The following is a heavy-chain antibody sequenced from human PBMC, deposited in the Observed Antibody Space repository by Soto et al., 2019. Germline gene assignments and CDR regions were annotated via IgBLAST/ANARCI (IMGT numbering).Heavy chain of an antibody. CDR1: GFTFSSYS. Sequence: TAGGSLRLSCAASGFTFSSYSMNWVRQAPGKGLEWVSSISSSSSYIYYADSVKGRFTISRDNAKNSLYLQMNSLRAEDTAVYYCARKGEDYYYGMDVWGQGTTVTVSS. V-gene: IGHV3-21*01. D-gene: IGHD3-16*01. CDR3: ARKGEDYYYGMDV. CDR2: ISSSSSYI. J-gene: IGHJ6*02.